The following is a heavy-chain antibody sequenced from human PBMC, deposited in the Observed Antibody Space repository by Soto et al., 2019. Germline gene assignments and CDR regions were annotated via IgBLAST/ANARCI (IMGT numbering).Heavy chain of an antibody. V-gene: IGHV4-31*03. CDR3: ARARLRAVYAFDF. CDR1: GVSITSGAYY. Sequence: QVQLQESGPGLVKPSQTLSLTCTLSGVSITSGAYYWTWVRQHPEKGLEWIGYIYSNGNTYFSPSLKSRLTISIDTSKNQFSLKLSSVTAADTAMYYCARARLRAVYAFDFWGQGTMVTVSS. CDR2: IYSNGNT. D-gene: IGHD4-17*01. J-gene: IGHJ3*01.